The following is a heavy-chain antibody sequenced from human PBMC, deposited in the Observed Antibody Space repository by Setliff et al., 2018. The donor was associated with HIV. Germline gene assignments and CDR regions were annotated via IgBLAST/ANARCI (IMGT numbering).Heavy chain of an antibody. J-gene: IGHJ4*02. CDR3: VRVAGFSSSWFAY. V-gene: IGHV3-74*03. D-gene: IGHD6-13*01. CDR2: INNDGSTS. Sequence: PGGSLRLSCAASGFTFGNYWMHWVRQAPGKGLEWVARINNDGSTSEHANAVKGRLTISRDNDRNTLYLEMNSRRVEDTALYYCVRVAGFSSSWFAYWGQGTLVTVSS. CDR1: GFTFGNYW.